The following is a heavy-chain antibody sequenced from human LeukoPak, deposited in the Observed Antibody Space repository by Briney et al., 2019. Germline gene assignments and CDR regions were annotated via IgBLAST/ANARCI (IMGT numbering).Heavy chain of an antibody. J-gene: IGHJ4*02. CDR1: GFTFSSYA. V-gene: IGHV3-23*01. CDR2: ISGSGGST. CDR3: AKGARRDGYSYDY. D-gene: IGHD5-24*01. Sequence: GGSLRLSCAASGFTFSSYAMNWVRRAPGKGLEWVSDISGSGGSTNYADSVEGRFTISRDNSNNTLYLQMNSLRAEDTAVYYCAKGARRDGYSYDYWGQGTLVTVSS.